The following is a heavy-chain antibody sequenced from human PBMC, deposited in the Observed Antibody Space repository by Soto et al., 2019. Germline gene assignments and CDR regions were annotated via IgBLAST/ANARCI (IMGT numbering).Heavy chain of an antibody. V-gene: IGHV1-69*01. Sequence: QVQLVQSGAEVKKPGSSVKVSCKASGGTFSSYAISWVRQAPGQGLEWMGGIIPIFGTANYAQKFQGRVTITADESTSTAYMELSSLRSEDTAVYYCARGSLDTAMVNYYYYGMDVWGQGTTVTVSS. D-gene: IGHD5-18*01. CDR3: ARGSLDTAMVNYYYYGMDV. J-gene: IGHJ6*02. CDR2: IIPIFGTA. CDR1: GGTFSSYA.